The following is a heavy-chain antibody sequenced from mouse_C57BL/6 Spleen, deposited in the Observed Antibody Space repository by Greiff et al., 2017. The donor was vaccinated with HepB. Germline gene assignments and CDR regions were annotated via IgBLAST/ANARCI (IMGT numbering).Heavy chain of an antibody. CDR1: GFTFTDYG. D-gene: IGHD2-2*01. V-gene: IGHV5-17*01. Sequence: EVQLLESGGGLVKPGGSLKLSCAASGFTFTDYGMHWVRQPPEKGLEWVAYISSGSSTTYYADTVKGRFTISRDNAKNTLFLQMTSLRSEDTAMYYCARQGTMVPFAYWGQGTLVTVSA. CDR2: ISSGSSTT. CDR3: ARQGTMVPFAY. J-gene: IGHJ3*01.